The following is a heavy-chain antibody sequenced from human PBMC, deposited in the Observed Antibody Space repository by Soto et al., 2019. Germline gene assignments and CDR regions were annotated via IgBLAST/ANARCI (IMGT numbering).Heavy chain of an antibody. CDR1: GFTFDDYT. CDR3: AKSKGYYYGMDV. V-gene: IGHV3-43*01. J-gene: IGHJ6*02. CDR2: ISWDGGST. Sequence: GGSLRLSCAASGFTFDDYTMHWVRQAPGKGLEWVSLISWDGGSTYYADSVKGRFTISRDNSKNSLYLQMNSLRTEDTALYYCAKSKGYYYGMDVWGQGTTVTVSS.